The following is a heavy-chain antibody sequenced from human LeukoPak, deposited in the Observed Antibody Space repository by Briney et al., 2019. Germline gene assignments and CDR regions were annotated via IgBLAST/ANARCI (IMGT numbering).Heavy chain of an antibody. V-gene: IGHV4-39*01. J-gene: IGHJ4*02. Sequence: PSETLSLTCTVSGGSISSYNYYWGWIRQPPGQGLEWIGSVYYTGSTYYNPSLMRRVTVSVVTSKNQFSLKLSSVTAADTAVYYCARVWWTGVVVLFDYWGQGTLVTVSS. D-gene: IGHD3-16*01. CDR2: VYYTGST. CDR3: ARVWWTGVVVLFDY. CDR1: GGSISSYNYY.